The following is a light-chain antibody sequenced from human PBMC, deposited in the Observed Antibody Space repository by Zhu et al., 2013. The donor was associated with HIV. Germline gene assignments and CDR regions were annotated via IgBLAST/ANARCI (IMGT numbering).Light chain of an antibody. CDR2: KAS. V-gene: IGKV1-5*03. J-gene: IGKJ2*01. Sequence: DVQMTQSPATLSASVGDRVTITCRASQSISTWLAWYQQKPGKAPKLLIYKASTLESGVPSRFSGSGSGTEFTLTISSLQPDDFATYYCQQYNSYPYTFGQGTKLEIK. CDR3: QQYNSYPYT. CDR1: QSISTW.